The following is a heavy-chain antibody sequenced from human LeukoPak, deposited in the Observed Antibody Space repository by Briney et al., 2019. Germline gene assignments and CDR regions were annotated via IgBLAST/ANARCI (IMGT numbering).Heavy chain of an antibody. J-gene: IGHJ4*02. CDR1: GFTFNSYA. CDR3: AKEVGVAAWEDY. Sequence: QSGGSLRLSSAVAGFTFNSYAMSWVRQAPGKGLEWVSTISGSGGSTYYADSVKGRFTISRDNSKNTLYLQMNSLRAEDTAVYYCAKEVGVAAWEDYWGQGTLVTVSS. V-gene: IGHV3-23*01. D-gene: IGHD6-13*01. CDR2: ISGSGGST.